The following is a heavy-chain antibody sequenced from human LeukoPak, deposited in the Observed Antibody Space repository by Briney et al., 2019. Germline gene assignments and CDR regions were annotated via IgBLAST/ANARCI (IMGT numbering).Heavy chain of an antibody. CDR2: MNPNSGNT. D-gene: IGHD2-2*01. Sequence: ASVKVSCKASGYTFTSYDINWLRQATGQGLEWMGWMNPNSGNTGYAQKFQGRVTITRNTSISTAYMELSSLRSEDTAVYYCARGPPLPVVVPASYYFDYWGQGTLVTVSS. CDR1: GYTFTSYD. V-gene: IGHV1-8*03. J-gene: IGHJ4*02. CDR3: ARGPPLPVVVPASYYFDY.